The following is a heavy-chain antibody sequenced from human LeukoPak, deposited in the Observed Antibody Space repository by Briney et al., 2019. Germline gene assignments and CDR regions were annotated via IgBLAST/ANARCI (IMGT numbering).Heavy chain of an antibody. D-gene: IGHD1-20*01. J-gene: IGHJ4*02. CDR3: ARRITGTTSDSFDY. Sequence: SETLSLTCTVSGVSISSSSYYWRWIRQPPGKGLEWIASIDYSGSTYYNPTLKSRVTISVDTSKNQFSLKLRSVTAADTAVYYCARRITGTTSDSFDYWGQGTLVTVSS. CDR1: GVSISSSSYY. CDR2: IDYSGST. V-gene: IGHV4-39*01.